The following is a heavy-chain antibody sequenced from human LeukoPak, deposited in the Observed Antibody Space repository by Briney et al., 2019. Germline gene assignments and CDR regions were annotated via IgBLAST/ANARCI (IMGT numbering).Heavy chain of an antibody. CDR3: TTDYVWGSYRPDFDY. CDR2: IRSKAYGGTT. J-gene: IGHJ4*02. V-gene: IGHV3-49*03. CDR1: GFTFGDYA. Sequence: GGSLRLSCTASGFTFGDYAMSWFRQAPGKGLEWVDFIRSKAYGGTTEYAASVKGRFTISRDDSKSIAYLQMNSLKTEDTAVYYCTTDYVWGSYRPDFDYWGQGTLVTVSS. D-gene: IGHD3-16*02.